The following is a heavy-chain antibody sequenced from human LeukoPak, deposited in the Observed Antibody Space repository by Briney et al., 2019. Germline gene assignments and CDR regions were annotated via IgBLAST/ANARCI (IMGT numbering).Heavy chain of an antibody. CDR2: IIPFSDTV. J-gene: IGHJ4*02. D-gene: IGHD6-19*01. Sequence: SVKVSCKASGGTFSSYAISWVRQAPGQGLEWMGGIIPFSDTVNYAQKFQGRITTTADESTSTAYMELSSLGSEDTAVYYCASTGYSSGWYRYFDYWGQGTLVTVSS. CDR1: GGTFSSYA. CDR3: ASTGYSSGWYRYFDY. V-gene: IGHV1-69*13.